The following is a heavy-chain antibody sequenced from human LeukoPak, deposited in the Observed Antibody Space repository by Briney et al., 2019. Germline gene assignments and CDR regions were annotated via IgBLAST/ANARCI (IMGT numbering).Heavy chain of an antibody. V-gene: IGHV3-11*01. CDR3: AKDVLRYDFWSGYLD. D-gene: IGHD3-3*01. CDR2: ISSSGSTI. J-gene: IGHJ4*02. Sequence: GGSLRLSCAASGFTFCDYYMSWIRQAPGKGLEWVSYISSSGSTIYYADSVKGRFTISRDNAKNSLYLQMNSLRAEDTAVYYCAKDVLRYDFWSGYLDWGQGTLVTVSS. CDR1: GFTFCDYY.